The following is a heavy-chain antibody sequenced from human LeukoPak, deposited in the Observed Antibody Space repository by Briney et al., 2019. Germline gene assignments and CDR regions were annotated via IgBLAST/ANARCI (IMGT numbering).Heavy chain of an antibody. CDR2: MRNDGSNK. J-gene: IGHJ4*02. CDR1: GFTFSSYG. V-gene: IGHV3-30*02. Sequence: PGGSLRLSCAASGFTFSSYGMHWVRQAPGKGLEWVAFMRNDGSNKYYADSVKGRFTISRDNSKNTLYLQMNSLRAEDTAVYYCASKGRYFDWLTPPHYWGQGTLVTVSS. CDR3: ASKGRYFDWLTPPHY. D-gene: IGHD3-9*01.